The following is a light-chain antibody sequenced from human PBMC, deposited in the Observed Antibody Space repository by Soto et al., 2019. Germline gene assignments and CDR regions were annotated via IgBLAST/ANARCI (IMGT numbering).Light chain of an antibody. V-gene: IGKV3D-20*02. CDR1: QNLGSGY. CDR3: HQRQRWPRT. J-gene: IGKJ1*01. Sequence: EIVLTQSPGTLSLSPGEIATLSCRASQNLGSGYLAWYQQKPGQAPRILIYAASSRATGIPARFSGSGSGTDFTLTITSLEPEDFAFYYCHQRQRWPRTFGQGTKVDI. CDR2: AAS.